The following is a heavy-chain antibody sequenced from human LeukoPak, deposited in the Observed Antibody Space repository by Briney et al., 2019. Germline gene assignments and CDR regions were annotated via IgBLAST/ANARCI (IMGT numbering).Heavy chain of an antibody. CDR1: GFTFSSYA. D-gene: IGHD6-6*01. CDR3: AKAAGGGSSPTYYFDY. Sequence: GGSLRLSCAASGFTFSSYAMSWVRQAPGKGLEWVSAISGSGGSTYYADSVKGQFTISRDNSKNTLYLQMNSLRAEDTAVYYCAKAAGGGSSPTYYFDYWGQGTLVTVSS. J-gene: IGHJ4*02. V-gene: IGHV3-23*01. CDR2: ISGSGGST.